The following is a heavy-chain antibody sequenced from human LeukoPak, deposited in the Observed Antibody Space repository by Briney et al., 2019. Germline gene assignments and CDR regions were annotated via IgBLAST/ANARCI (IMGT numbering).Heavy chain of an antibody. Sequence: PSETLSLTCTVSGGSISSYYWSWIRQPPGKGLEWIGYIYYSGSTNYNPSLKSRVTISVDTSKNQFSLKLSSVTAADTAVYYCARWGSSPIYYYYGMDVWGQGTTVTVSS. V-gene: IGHV4-59*08. D-gene: IGHD3-16*01. CDR1: GGSISSYY. CDR3: ARWGSSPIYYYYGMDV. CDR2: IYYSGST. J-gene: IGHJ6*02.